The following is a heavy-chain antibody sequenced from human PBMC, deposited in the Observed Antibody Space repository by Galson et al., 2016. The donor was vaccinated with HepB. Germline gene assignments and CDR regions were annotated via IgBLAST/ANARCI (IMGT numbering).Heavy chain of an antibody. CDR1: GGSISNYY. CDR3: ARWGTYSEKHAFDI. D-gene: IGHD3-16*01. Sequence: SETLSLTCTVSGGSISNYYWSWIRQPPGKGLEWIGHTYYSGTSTNYNPSLKSRVTISVDTSKNQFSLRLSSVTAADTAVYYCARWGTYSEKHAFDIWGQGTMVTVSS. V-gene: IGHV4-59*01. J-gene: IGHJ3*02. CDR2: TYYSGTST.